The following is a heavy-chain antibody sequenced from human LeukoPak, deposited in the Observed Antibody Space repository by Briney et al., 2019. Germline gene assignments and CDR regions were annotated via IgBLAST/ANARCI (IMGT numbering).Heavy chain of an antibody. D-gene: IGHD6-13*01. V-gene: IGHV4-59*02. CDR3: ASRRYSSSWYFAY. J-gene: IGHJ4*02. Sequence: SETLSLTCTVSGGSVSDYYWSWIRQSPGKGLEWIGYIYYTGSSSYNPSLRSRVTISVDTSKNQFSLKLSSVTAADTAVYYCASRRYSSSWYFAYWGQGTLVTVSS. CDR2: IYYTGSS. CDR1: GGSVSDYY.